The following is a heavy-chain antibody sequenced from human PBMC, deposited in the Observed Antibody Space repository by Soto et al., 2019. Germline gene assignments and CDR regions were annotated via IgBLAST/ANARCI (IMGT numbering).Heavy chain of an antibody. V-gene: IGHV3-7*03. CDR3: ARDVSSEYASILDV. D-gene: IGHD3-3*01. J-gene: IGHJ4*02. CDR2: IKEDGSVK. Sequence: WGSLRLSCEGFGLTFSPYWITFFRHSPFKWLEWVASIKEDGSVKNYADSVKGRFTVSRDNVKRAMFLQMTSVRADDTAVYFCARDVSSEYASILDVWGRGARVTVSS. CDR1: GLTFSPYW.